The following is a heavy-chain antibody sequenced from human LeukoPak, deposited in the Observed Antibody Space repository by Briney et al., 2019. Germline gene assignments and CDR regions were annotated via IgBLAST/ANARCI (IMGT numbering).Heavy chain of an antibody. CDR3: ARDGYSSSWYRKLGY. V-gene: IGHV1-18*01. Sequence: ASVKVSCKASGYTFTSYGISWVRQAPGQGLEWMGWISAYNGNTNYAQKLQGRVTMTTDTSTSTAYMELRGLRSDDTAVYYCARDGYSSSWYRKLGYWGQGTLVTVSS. CDR2: ISAYNGNT. D-gene: IGHD6-13*01. CDR1: GYTFTSYG. J-gene: IGHJ4*02.